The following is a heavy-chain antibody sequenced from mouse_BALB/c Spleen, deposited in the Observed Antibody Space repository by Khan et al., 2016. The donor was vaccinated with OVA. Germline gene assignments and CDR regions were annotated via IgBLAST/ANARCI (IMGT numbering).Heavy chain of an antibody. Sequence: VELVESGPGLVQPSQSLSITCAVSGFSLTTYGVHWVRQSPGKGLEWLGLIWSGGNTDCNAAFISRLSITKDNSKSHVFFKMNSMQADDTAMYYCARNSYMYDFTYWGQGTLVTVSA. CDR1: GFSLTTYG. D-gene: IGHD2-14*01. V-gene: IGHV2-2*01. CDR3: ARNSYMYDFTY. J-gene: IGHJ3*01. CDR2: IWSGGNT.